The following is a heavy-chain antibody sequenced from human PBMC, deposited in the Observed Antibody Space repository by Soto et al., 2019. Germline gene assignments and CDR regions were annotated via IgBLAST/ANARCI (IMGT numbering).Heavy chain of an antibody. D-gene: IGHD6-6*01. CDR2: ISSNGGST. CDR3: AKRVEYSSSTHYFDY. CDR1: GFTFSNYA. V-gene: IGHV3-23*01. J-gene: IGHJ4*02. Sequence: GGSLRLSCAASGFTFSNYAMSWVRQAPGMGLEWVSGISSNGGSTHYADSVKGRFTISRDNSKNTLYLQMNNLRAEDTAVYYCAKRVEYSSSTHYFDYWGQGTLVTVSS.